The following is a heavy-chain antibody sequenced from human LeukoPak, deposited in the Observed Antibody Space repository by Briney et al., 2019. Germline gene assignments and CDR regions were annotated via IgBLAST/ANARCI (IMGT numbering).Heavy chain of an antibody. Sequence: TGGSLRLSCAGSGFTFSSYTMNWVRQTPGKGLEWVSSISSSSSYMYYADSVKGRFTISRDNAKYSFYLQMNSLRAEDTAVYYCSFQRGMDVWGQGTTVTVSS. J-gene: IGHJ6*02. D-gene: IGHD2/OR15-2a*01. CDR3: SFQRGMDV. CDR2: ISSSSSYM. CDR1: GFTFSSYT. V-gene: IGHV3-21*06.